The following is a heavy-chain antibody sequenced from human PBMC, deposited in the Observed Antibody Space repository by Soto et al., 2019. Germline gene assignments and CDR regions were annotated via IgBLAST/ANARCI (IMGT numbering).Heavy chain of an antibody. CDR3: ARESGDWPLNWFDP. J-gene: IGHJ5*02. D-gene: IGHD2-21*02. V-gene: IGHV3-74*01. Sequence: GGSLRLSCAASGFNFGNHWMHWVRQRPAEGLVWVSRITSDGKSKAYAESVKGRFAISRDNAKNTLYLQMNGLTAEDTAVYYCARESGDWPLNWFDPWGQGTLVTVSS. CDR1: GFNFGNHW. CDR2: ITSDGKSK.